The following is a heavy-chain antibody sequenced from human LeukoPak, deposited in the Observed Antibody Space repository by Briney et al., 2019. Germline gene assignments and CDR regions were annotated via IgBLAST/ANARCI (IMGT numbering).Heavy chain of an antibody. J-gene: IGHJ4*02. D-gene: IGHD3-16*01. CDR1: GFTFSNYA. Sequence: GGSLRLSCAASGFTFSNYAMHWVRQAPGKGLEWVAVISHDGSNKYYADSVKGRFTISRDNSKNTLYLQMNNLRVEDTAVYYCARDPPRFGGVKYYFDYWGRGTLVTVS. CDR2: ISHDGSNK. CDR3: ARDPPRFGGVKYYFDY. V-gene: IGHV3-30-3*01.